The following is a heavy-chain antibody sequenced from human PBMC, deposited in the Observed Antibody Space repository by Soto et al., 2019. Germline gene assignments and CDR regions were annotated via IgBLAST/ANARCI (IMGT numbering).Heavy chain of an antibody. CDR3: ATMGTPATGLYFFDY. Sequence: PLEILSLTCAVSGGSSSSGGYCWSWIRKPPGKGLEWIGYIYYSGSTYYSTSLKSRVTISVDTSKSQFSLNLSFVTAADTAVYYCATMGTPATGLYFFDYWGQGSLLTVSA. D-gene: IGHD2-15*01. CDR1: GGSSSSGGYC. J-gene: IGHJ4*02. CDR2: IYYSGST. V-gene: IGHV4-30-2*05.